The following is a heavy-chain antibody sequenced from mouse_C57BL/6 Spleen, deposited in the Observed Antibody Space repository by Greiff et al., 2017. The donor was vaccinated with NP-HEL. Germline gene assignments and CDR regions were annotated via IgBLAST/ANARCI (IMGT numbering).Heavy chain of an antibody. Sequence: DVKLVESGPGLVKPSQSLSLTCSVTGYSITSGYYWNWIRQFPGNKLEWMGYISYDGSNNYNPSLKNRISITRDTSKNQFFLKLNSVTTEDTATYYCARGWAYFDYWGQGTTLTVSS. V-gene: IGHV3-6*01. CDR1: GYSITSGYY. D-gene: IGHD2-3*01. J-gene: IGHJ2*01. CDR2: ISYDGSN. CDR3: ARGWAYFDY.